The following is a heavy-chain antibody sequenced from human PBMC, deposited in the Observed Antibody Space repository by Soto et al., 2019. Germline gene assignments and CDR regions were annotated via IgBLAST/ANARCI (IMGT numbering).Heavy chain of an antibody. D-gene: IGHD1-26*01. CDR3: AKDLVGAPYFDY. CDR2: ISYDGSNK. J-gene: IGHJ4*02. CDR1: GFTFSSYG. Sequence: GGSLRLSCAASGFTFSSYGMHWVRQAPGKGLEWVAVISYDGSNKYYADSVKGRFTISRDNSKNTLYLQMNSLRAEDTAVYYCAKDLVGAPYFDYWGQGTLVTVSS. V-gene: IGHV3-30*18.